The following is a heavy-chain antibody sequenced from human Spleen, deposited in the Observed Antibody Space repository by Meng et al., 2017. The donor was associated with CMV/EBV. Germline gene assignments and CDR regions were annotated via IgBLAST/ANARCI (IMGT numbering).Heavy chain of an antibody. CDR2: ISSDGNFQ. CDR1: GFTFRSYG. Sequence: GESLKISCAASGFTFRSYGMSWVRQAPGKGLEWVAVISSDGNFQHYADSLKGRFTISRDNSKNTLYLQMNSLRAEDTAVYYCAKEWAPHEHFDYWGQGTLVTVSS. V-gene: IGHV3-30*18. J-gene: IGHJ4*02. CDR3: AKEWAPHEHFDY.